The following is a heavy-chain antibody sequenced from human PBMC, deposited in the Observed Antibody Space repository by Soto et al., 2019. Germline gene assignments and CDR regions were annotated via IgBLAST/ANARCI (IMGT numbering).Heavy chain of an antibody. J-gene: IGHJ4*02. Sequence: QVQLQESGPGLVKPSETLSLTCTVSGGSISSYYWSWIRQPPGRGLEWIGYIYYSGSTNYNPSLKSRVIISVDTSKNQFSLKLSSVTAADTALYYCARRYGAAFDYWGQGTLVTVSS. CDR3: ARRYGAAFDY. CDR1: GGSISSYY. V-gene: IGHV4-59*01. CDR2: IYYSGST. D-gene: IGHD2-15*01.